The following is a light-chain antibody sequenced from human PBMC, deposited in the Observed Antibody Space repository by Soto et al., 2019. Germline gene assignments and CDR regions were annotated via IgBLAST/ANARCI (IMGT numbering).Light chain of an antibody. Sequence: DIQVTQSPSTLSASVGDRVTISCRASQSTSTWLAWYQQKPGKAPKLLIYDASVLETGVSSRFSGSGAGTDFTLTISGLQPDDSATYYCQHYTTYSWTCGQGTKVE. CDR3: QHYTTYSWT. J-gene: IGKJ1*01. CDR1: QSTSTW. CDR2: DAS. V-gene: IGKV1-5*01.